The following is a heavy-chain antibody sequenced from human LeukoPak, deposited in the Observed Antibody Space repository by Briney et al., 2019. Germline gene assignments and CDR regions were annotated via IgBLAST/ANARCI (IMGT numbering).Heavy chain of an antibody. CDR2: INHSGST. D-gene: IGHD3-22*01. CDR3: ARGRDSSGYYVGNWFDP. V-gene: IGHV4-34*01. Sequence: SETLSLTCAVYGGSFSGYYWSWIRQPPGKGLEWIGEINHSGSTNYNPSLKSRVTISVDTSKNQFSLKLSSVTAADTAVYYCARGRDSSGYYVGNWFDPWGQGTLVTVSS. J-gene: IGHJ5*02. CDR1: GGSFSGYY.